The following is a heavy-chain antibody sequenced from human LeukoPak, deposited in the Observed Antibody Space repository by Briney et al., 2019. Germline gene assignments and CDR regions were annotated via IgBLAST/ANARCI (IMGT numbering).Heavy chain of an antibody. J-gene: IGHJ4*02. CDR2: IYYSGST. Sequence: SETPSLTCTVSGGSISSSSYYWGWIRQPPGKGLEWIGSIYYSGSTYYNPSLKSRVTISVDTSKNQFSLKLSSVTAADTAVYYCARREKTFDYWGQGTLVTVSS. CDR3: ARREKTFDY. V-gene: IGHV4-39*01. CDR1: GGSISSSSYY.